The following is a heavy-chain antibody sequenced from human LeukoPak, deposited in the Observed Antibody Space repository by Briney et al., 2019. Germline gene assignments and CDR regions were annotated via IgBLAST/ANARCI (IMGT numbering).Heavy chain of an antibody. CDR3: AREWQYYDILTGLEYNHGMDV. CDR1: GFTFSSYE. V-gene: IGHV3-48*03. CDR2: ISSSGSTI. D-gene: IGHD3-9*01. Sequence: GGSLRLSCAASGFTFSSYEMNWVRQAPGKGLEWVSYISSSGSTIYYADSVKGRFTISRDNAKNLLYLQMNSLRAEDTAVYYCAREWQYYDILTGLEYNHGMDVWGQGTTVTVSS. J-gene: IGHJ6*02.